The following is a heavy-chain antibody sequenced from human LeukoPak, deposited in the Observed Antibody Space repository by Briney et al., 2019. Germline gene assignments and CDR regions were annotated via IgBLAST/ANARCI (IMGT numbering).Heavy chain of an antibody. V-gene: IGHV3-72*01. Sequence: RAGGSLTLSCAASGFTLSDYYMDWVRQAPGKGLEWLGRTRNKANSYTTEYAASVKGRVTISRDASKSSLYLQMNSLKAEDTAMYYCSRALYYDRSTYCNDYWGQGTLVTVSS. CDR3: SRALYYDRSTYCNDY. D-gene: IGHD3-22*01. CDR2: TRNKANSYTT. CDR1: GFTLSDYY. J-gene: IGHJ4*02.